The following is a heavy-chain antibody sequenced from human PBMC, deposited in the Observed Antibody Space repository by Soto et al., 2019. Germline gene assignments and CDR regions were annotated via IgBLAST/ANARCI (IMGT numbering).Heavy chain of an antibody. J-gene: IGHJ6*02. CDR3: ARVITMVRGVIYYYYGMDV. CDR1: GGSISSSSYY. CDR2: IYYSGST. V-gene: IGHV4-39*01. D-gene: IGHD3-10*01. Sequence: SETLSLTCTVSGGSISSSSYYWGWIRQPPGKGLEWIGSIYYSGSTYYNPSLKSRVTISVDTSKNQFSLKLSSVTAADTAVYYCARVITMVRGVIYYYYGMDVWGQGTTVTVSS.